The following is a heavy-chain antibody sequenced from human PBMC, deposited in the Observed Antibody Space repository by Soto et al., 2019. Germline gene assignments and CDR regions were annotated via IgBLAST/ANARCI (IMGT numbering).Heavy chain of an antibody. V-gene: IGHV3-48*01. CDR2: IRSSASAI. D-gene: IGHD2-21*01. Sequence: EVQLMESGGDLVQPGGSLRLSCAASGFTFSAYSMNWVCQAPGKGLEWLSYIRSSASAIHYADSVKGRFTSSRDDAKNSLYLQMNSLRAEDTAVYYCVRDHIYAFDVWGQGTMVTVSS. CDR3: VRDHIYAFDV. CDR1: GFTFSAYS. J-gene: IGHJ3*01.